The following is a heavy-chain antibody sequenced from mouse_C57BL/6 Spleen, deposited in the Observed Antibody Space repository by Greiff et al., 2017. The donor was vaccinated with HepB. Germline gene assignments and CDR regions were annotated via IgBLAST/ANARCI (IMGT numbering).Heavy chain of an antibody. V-gene: IGHV14-4*01. D-gene: IGHD4-1*01. J-gene: IGHJ2*01. CDR3: TANWDEEAYYFDY. CDR1: GFNIKDDY. Sequence: EVKLQESGAELVRPGASVKLSCTASGFNIKDDYMHWVKQRPEQGLEWIGWIDPENGDTEYASKFQGKATITADTSSNTAYLQLSSLTSEDTAVYYCTANWDEEAYYFDYWGQGTTLTVSS. CDR2: IDPENGDT.